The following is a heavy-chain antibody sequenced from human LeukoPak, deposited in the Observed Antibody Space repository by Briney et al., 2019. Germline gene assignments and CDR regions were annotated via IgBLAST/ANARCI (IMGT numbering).Heavy chain of an antibody. D-gene: IGHD6-19*01. V-gene: IGHV3-30*18. Sequence: GGSLRLSCAASGFTFTSYGMNWVRQAPGKGLEWVALISYDETTKYYADSVKGRFTISRDNSRNTLYLQMNSLKAEDTAVYYCAKARRIAVAGDHFDFWGQGTLVTVSS. J-gene: IGHJ4*02. CDR2: ISYDETTK. CDR1: GFTFTSYG. CDR3: AKARRIAVAGDHFDF.